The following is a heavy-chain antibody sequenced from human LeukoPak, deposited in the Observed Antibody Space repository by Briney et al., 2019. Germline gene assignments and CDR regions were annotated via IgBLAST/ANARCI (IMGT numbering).Heavy chain of an antibody. Sequence: ASVKVSCKTSGYTFTAFYIHWVRQAPGQGLEWMGWINPKSGDTNSAQKFQGRVTMTLDRSLSTGYMELNRLTSDDTAVYYCARGRGREGNGAGQNKWGQGTLVTVSS. CDR1: GYTFTAFY. D-gene: IGHD1-1*01. J-gene: IGHJ4*02. CDR3: ARGRGREGNGAGQNK. CDR2: INPKSGDT. V-gene: IGHV1-2*02.